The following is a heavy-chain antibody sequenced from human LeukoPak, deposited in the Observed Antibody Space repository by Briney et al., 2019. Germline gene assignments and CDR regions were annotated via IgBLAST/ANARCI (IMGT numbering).Heavy chain of an antibody. J-gene: IGHJ4*02. V-gene: IGHV3-7*01. CDR3: ASGRQLGY. CDR2: IKEDGSEK. D-gene: IGHD6-13*01. CDR1: GFTFSNYW. Sequence: GGSLSLSCAASGFTFSNYWMSWVRQAPGKGLEWVANIKEDGSEKYYVDSVKGRFTISRDNARNSLYLQMDSLRAEDTAVYYCASGRQLGYWGQGTLVTVSS.